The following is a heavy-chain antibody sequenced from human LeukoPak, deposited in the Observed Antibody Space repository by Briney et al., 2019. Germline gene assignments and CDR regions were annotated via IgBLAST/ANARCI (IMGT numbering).Heavy chain of an antibody. V-gene: IGHV4-59*04. CDR2: IYYSGST. CDR3: ARRRTSHCYTD. CDR1: GGSISSYY. D-gene: IGHD2-2*02. Sequence: SETLSLTCTVSGGSISSYYWSWIRQPPGKGLEWIGYIYYSGSTYYNPSLKSRVTISVDTSKNQFSLKLSSVTAADTAVYYCARRRTSHCYTDWGQGTLVAVSS. J-gene: IGHJ4*02.